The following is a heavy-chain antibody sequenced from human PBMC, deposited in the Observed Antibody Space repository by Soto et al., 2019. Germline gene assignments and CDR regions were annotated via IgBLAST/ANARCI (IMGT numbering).Heavy chain of an antibody. CDR3: AKNQGVELVPLATVDWFDP. V-gene: IGHV3-23*01. CDR2: ISGSGFKK. D-gene: IGHD1-26*01. J-gene: IGHJ5*02. Sequence: GGSLRLSCVASGFDLTSSRMNWVRQAPGKGLEWISSISGSGFKKYYADSVKGRFTISRDNSKSTVYLELNNLSAEDTAVYHCAKNQGVELVPLATVDWFDPWGQGSVVTVSS. CDR1: GFDLTSSR.